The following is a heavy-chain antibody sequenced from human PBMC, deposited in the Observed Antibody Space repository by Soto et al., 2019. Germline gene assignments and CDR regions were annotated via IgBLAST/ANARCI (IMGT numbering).Heavy chain of an antibody. J-gene: IGHJ6*02. Sequence: ASVKVSCKASGYTFTGYYMHWVRQAPGQGLEWMGWINPNSGGTNYAQKFQGWVTMTRDTSISTAYMELSRLRSDDTAVYYCARDQGYCSSTSCSPNYGMDVWGQGTTVTSP. CDR3: ARDQGYCSSTSCSPNYGMDV. CDR1: GYTFTGYY. D-gene: IGHD2-2*01. V-gene: IGHV1-2*04. CDR2: INPNSGGT.